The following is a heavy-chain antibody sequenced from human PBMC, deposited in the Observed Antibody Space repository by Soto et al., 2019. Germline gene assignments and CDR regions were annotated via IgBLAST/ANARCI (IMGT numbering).Heavy chain of an antibody. D-gene: IGHD3-10*01. CDR2: LIPILGAS. J-gene: IGHJ4*02. V-gene: IGHV1-69*08. Sequence: QVQLVQSGAEVKKPGSSVKVSCKASADTFTGYTVTWVRQAPGQGLEWVGRLIPILGASNFAQKFQGRVTSSADKSADTAYMVLTGLTSEDTAVYYCARRRGSYYTNFDSWGQGTLVTVSS. CDR1: ADTFTGYT. CDR3: ARRRGSYYTNFDS.